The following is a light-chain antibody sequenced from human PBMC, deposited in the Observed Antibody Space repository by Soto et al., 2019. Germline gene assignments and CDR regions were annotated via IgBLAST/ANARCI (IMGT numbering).Light chain of an antibody. V-gene: IGKV2-30*01. Sequence: DVVMPQSPLSLPVTLGQPASISCRSSQSLVYSDGYAYLSWFQQRPGQSPRRLIYKASNRDSGVPKRFSGSGSGTDFKPQSNRVEAADVGLYYRLEGTHWPPTFGRGTRVEI. CDR3: LEGTHWPPT. CDR2: KAS. CDR1: QSLVYSDGYAY. J-gene: IGKJ1*01.